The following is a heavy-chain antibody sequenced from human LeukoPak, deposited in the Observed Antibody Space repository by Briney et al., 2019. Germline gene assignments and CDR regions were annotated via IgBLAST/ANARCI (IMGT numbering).Heavy chain of an antibody. CDR2: IYYSGNT. CDR1: GGSLSSHY. Sequence: SETLSLTCTVSGGSLSSHYWSWIRQPPGKGLEWIGYIYYSGNTNYSPSPKSRVTISVDTSKNQFSLKLNSVTAADTAVYYCVREYSSSSYYFDYWGQGTLVTVFS. J-gene: IGHJ4*02. V-gene: IGHV4-59*11. CDR3: VREYSSSSYYFDY. D-gene: IGHD6-6*01.